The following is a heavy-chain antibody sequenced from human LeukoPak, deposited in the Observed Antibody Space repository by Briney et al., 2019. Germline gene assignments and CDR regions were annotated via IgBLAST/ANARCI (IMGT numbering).Heavy chain of an antibody. Sequence: PAGTLSLTRAVYGGSFIAYLWTWIRQTPGKGLEWIGEINHSGNTNDNPYLESRVHTSPEKSKNQFSLNLGPVTAADTAIYSCARGLRIIQGPDYYYMDVWGKGTTVTVSS. CDR2: INHSGNT. CDR1: GGSFIAYL. J-gene: IGHJ6*03. D-gene: IGHD2-15*01. CDR3: ARGLRIIQGPDYYYMDV. V-gene: IGHV4-34*01.